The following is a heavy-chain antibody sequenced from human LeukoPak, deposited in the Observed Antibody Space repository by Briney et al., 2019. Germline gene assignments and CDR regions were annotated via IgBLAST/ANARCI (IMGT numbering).Heavy chain of an antibody. CDR1: GYTFTSHY. CDR3: ARGERVDDAFDI. J-gene: IGHJ3*02. CDR2: INPSGGNT. D-gene: IGHD2-15*01. Sequence: ASVKVSCKASGYTFTSHYMHWVRQAPGRGLEWMGVINPSGGNTNYAQNFQGRVTMTMDTSTSTVYMELSSLNSEDTAVYFCARGERVDDAFDIWGQGTMVTVSS. V-gene: IGHV1-46*01.